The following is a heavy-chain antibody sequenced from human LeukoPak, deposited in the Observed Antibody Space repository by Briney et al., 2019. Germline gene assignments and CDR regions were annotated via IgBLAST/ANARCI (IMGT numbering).Heavy chain of an antibody. CDR2: ISGSGGST. Sequence: GGSLRLSCAASGFTFSSYAMSWVRQAPGKGLEWISAISGSGGSTYYADSVKGRFTISRDNSKNTLYLQMNSLRAEDTAVYYCANGGSRYYYGMDVWGQGTTVTVSS. CDR3: ANGGSRYYYGMDV. V-gene: IGHV3-23*01. D-gene: IGHD3-10*01. CDR1: GFTFSSYA. J-gene: IGHJ6*02.